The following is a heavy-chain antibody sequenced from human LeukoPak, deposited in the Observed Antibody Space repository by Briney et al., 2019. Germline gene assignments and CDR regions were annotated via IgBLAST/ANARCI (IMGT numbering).Heavy chain of an antibody. V-gene: IGHV3-23*01. CDR3: AKPDCSSTDCYRPTY. CDR2: ISGSGGST. D-gene: IGHD2-2*02. CDR1: GFTFSSYA. J-gene: IGHJ4*02. Sequence: GGSLRLSCAASGFTFSSYAMSWVRQAPGKGLEWVSVISGSGGSTYYADSVKGRFTISRDNSKNTLYLQMNSLRAEDTAVYYCAKPDCSSTDCYRPTYWGQGTLVTVSS.